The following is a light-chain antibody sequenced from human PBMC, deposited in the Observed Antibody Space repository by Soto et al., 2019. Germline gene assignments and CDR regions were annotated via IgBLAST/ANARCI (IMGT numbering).Light chain of an antibody. CDR3: QQSYSTLSIT. J-gene: IGKJ5*01. CDR2: GAS. CDR1: QTISTS. V-gene: IGKV1-39*01. Sequence: DIQMTQSPSSLSASVGDRVTISCRASQTISTSLNWYQQKPGTAPRLLIYGASSVKSGVPPRFSGSGSGTDFTLTITSLQPEDFATYYCQQSYSTLSITFGQGTRLEIK.